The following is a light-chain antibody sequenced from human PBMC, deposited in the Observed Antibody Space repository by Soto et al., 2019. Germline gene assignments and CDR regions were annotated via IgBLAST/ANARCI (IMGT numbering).Light chain of an antibody. Sequence: QSVLTQPPSVSGAPGQRVTFSCTGSRSNIGANYDVHWYQQIPGTAPKLLIYGNNNRPSGVPDRFSGSRSGTSAFLAITGLQAEDEADYYCQSYDNTLSGVVFGGGTKLTVL. CDR3: QSYDNTLSGVV. V-gene: IGLV1-40*01. CDR2: GNN. CDR1: RSNIGANYD. J-gene: IGLJ2*01.